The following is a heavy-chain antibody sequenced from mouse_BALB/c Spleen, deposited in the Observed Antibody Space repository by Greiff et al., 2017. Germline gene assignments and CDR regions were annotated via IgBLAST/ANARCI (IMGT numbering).Heavy chain of an antibody. CDR2: IRNKANGYTT. D-gene: IGHD4-1*01. Sequence: EVQRVESGGGLVQPGGSLRLSCATSGFTFTDYYMSWVRQPPGKALEWLGFIRNKANGYTTEYSASVKGRFTISRDNSQSILYLQMNTLRAEDSATYYCARDETGPADYWGQGTTLTVSS. CDR1: GFTFTDYY. V-gene: IGHV7-3*02. J-gene: IGHJ2*01. CDR3: ARDETGPADY.